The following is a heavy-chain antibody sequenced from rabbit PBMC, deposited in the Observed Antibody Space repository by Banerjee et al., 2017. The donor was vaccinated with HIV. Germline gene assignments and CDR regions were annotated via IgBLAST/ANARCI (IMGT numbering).Heavy chain of an antibody. D-gene: IGHD4-1*01. Sequence: QSLEESGGGLVKPGASLTLTCTASGFSFSSDYFMCWVRQAPGKGLEWVACIYGGGGRIDYASWAKGRFTGSKTSSTTVTLQMTSLTAADTATYFCARDANNNYYNLWGQGTLVTVS. J-gene: IGHJ4*01. CDR3: ARDANNNYYNL. V-gene: IGHV1S40*01. CDR1: GFSFSSDYF. CDR2: IYGGGGRI.